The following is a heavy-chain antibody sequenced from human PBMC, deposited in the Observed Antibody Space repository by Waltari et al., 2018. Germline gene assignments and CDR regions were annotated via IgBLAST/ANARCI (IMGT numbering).Heavy chain of an antibody. D-gene: IGHD2-15*01. CDR2: INPNSGGT. CDR1: GSTFTGSY. CDR3: ARGGRGYCSGGSCLRFDY. J-gene: IGHJ4*02. Sequence: QVQLVQSGAEVKKPGASVKVPCNASGSTFTGSYIHCVRPAPDQGLEWMGLINPNSGGTNYAQKVQGRVNRTRDTSISTAYMELSRLRSDDTAVYYCARGGRGYCSGGSCLRFDYWGQGTLVTVSS. V-gene: IGHV1-2*02.